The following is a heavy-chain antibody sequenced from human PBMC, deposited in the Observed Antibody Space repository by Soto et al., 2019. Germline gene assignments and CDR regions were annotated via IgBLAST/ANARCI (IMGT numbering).Heavy chain of an antibody. V-gene: IGHV3-7*01. J-gene: IGHJ6*04. Sequence: GGSLRLSCAASGFTFSSFWMSWVRQAPGKGLEWVANIKEDGSEKHYVDSVKGRFTISRDNAKNSLYLQTNSLRAEDTAVYYCARAHYGSGSYYPYYYYGMDVWGKGTRVTVSS. CDR2: IKEDGSEK. D-gene: IGHD3-10*01. CDR1: GFTFSSFW. CDR3: ARAHYGSGSYYPYYYYGMDV.